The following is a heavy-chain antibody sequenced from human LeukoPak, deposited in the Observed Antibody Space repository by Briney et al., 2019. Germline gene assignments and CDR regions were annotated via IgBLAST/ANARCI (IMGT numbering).Heavy chain of an antibody. CDR2: IKNDGST. CDR3: ASLPLPSVTTGPLHF. Sequence: GGSLRLSCAASGFSFSGAWMHWVRQAPGKGLVWVSIIKNDGSTIYADSVKGRFTISRDNAKNTIYLQMNSLRAEDTAVYYCASLPLPSVTTGPLHFWGQGTLVTVSS. V-gene: IGHV3-74*01. J-gene: IGHJ4*02. D-gene: IGHD4-17*01. CDR1: GFSFSGAW.